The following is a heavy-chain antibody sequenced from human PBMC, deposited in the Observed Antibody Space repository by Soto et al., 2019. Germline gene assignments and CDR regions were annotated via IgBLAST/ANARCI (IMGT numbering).Heavy chain of an antibody. CDR3: ARTPAWDYYYYYYMDV. J-gene: IGHJ6*03. Sequence: SETLSLTCTVSGGSISSYYWSWIRQPPGKGLEWIGYIYYSGSTNYNPSLKSRVTISVDTSKNQFSLKLSSVTAADTAVYYCARTPAWDYYYYYYMDVWGKGTTVTVSS. V-gene: IGHV4-59*01. CDR1: GGSISSYY. D-gene: IGHD1-26*01. CDR2: IYYSGST.